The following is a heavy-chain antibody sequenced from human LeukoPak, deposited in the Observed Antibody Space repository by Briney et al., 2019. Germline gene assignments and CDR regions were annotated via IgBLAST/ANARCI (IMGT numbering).Heavy chain of an antibody. Sequence: GGSLRLSCAASGFTFSSYGMHWVRQAPGKGLEWVAVIWYGGSNKYYADSVKGRFTISRDNSKNTLYLQMNSLRAEDTAVYYCAKDAAARGPYFDYWGQGTLVTVSS. D-gene: IGHD6-13*01. CDR1: GFTFSSYG. CDR3: AKDAAARGPYFDY. CDR2: IWYGGSNK. J-gene: IGHJ4*02. V-gene: IGHV3-30*02.